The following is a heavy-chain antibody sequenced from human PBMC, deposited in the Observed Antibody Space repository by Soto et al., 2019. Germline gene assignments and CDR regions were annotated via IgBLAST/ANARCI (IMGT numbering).Heavy chain of an antibody. CDR1: GFTFKNYD. D-gene: IGHD3-10*01. CDR3: AKDRQFRSYYESAGHYNN. V-gene: IGHV3-23*01. Sequence: EVQLLESGRGLVQPGGSLRLSCVASGFTFKNYDMRWVRQAPGKGLEWVSGISGSGAITYYADSVRGRFTISRDNSKNTLYLQLNSLRAEDTAIYYCAKDRQFRSYYESAGHYNNWGQGTLVTVSS. J-gene: IGHJ4*02. CDR2: ISGSGAIT.